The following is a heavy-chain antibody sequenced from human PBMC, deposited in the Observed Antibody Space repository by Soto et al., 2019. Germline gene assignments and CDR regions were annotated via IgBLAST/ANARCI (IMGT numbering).Heavy chain of an antibody. CDR2: IYYSGST. Sequence: PSDTLSLTCTVSGGSISSSSYYWGWIRQPPGKGLEWIGSIYYSGSTYYNPSLKSRVTISVDTSKNQFSLKLSSVTAADTAVYYCARATYYYDSSGYLPFAYFDYWGQGTLVTVSS. CDR1: GGSISSSSYY. CDR3: ARATYYYDSSGYLPFAYFDY. V-gene: IGHV4-39*01. J-gene: IGHJ4*02. D-gene: IGHD3-22*01.